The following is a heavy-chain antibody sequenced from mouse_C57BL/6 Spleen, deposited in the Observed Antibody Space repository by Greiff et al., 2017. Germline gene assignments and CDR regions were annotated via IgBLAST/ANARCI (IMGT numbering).Heavy chain of an antibody. CDR1: GYTFTSYW. CDR2: IDPSDSYT. J-gene: IGHJ4*01. D-gene: IGHD1-1*02. CDR3: ARQVATRAMDY. Sequence: QVQLQQPGAELVKPGASVKLSCKASGYTFTSYWMQWVKQRPGQGLVWIGEIDPSDSYTNYNQKFKDKATLTVDTSSSTAYMQLSSLTSEDSAVYYCARQVATRAMDYWGQGTSVTVSS. V-gene: IGHV1-50*01.